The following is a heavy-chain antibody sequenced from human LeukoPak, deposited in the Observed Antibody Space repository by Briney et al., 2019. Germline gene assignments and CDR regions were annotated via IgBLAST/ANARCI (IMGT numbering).Heavy chain of an antibody. V-gene: IGHV4-39*01. Sequence: SETLSLTCTVSGGSISSSSYYWGWMRQPPGKGLEWIGSIYYSGSTYYNPSLKSRLSISVETSKNQFSLKLSSVTAADTAVYYCARHRTGSYPVGFDPWGQGSLVTVSS. CDR1: GGSISSSSYY. D-gene: IGHD1-26*01. CDR2: IYYSGST. CDR3: ARHRTGSYPVGFDP. J-gene: IGHJ5*02.